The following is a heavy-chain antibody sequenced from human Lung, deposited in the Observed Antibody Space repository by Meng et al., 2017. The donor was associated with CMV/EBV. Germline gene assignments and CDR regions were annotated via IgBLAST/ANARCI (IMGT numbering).Heavy chain of an antibody. CDR3: ASFPPPGKQWLVTDY. V-gene: IGHV4-4*02. J-gene: IGHJ4*02. CDR2: IYHSGST. D-gene: IGHD6-19*01. CDR1: GGSISRSNW. Sequence: VQLQWPGPVLVKPLGTLSPTWAVSGGSISRSNWWSWVRQPPGKGLEWIGEIYHSGSTNYNPSLKSRVTISVDKSKNQFSLKLSSVTAADTAVYYCASFPPPGKQWLVTDYWGQGTLVTVSS.